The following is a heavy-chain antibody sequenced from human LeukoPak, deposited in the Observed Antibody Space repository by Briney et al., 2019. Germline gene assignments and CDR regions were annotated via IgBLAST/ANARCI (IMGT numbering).Heavy chain of an antibody. V-gene: IGHV3-53*01. CDR3: ARTGGGQWLVRSYYYYMDV. J-gene: IGHJ6*03. Sequence: GGSLRLSCAASGFTFSDHYMDWVRQAPGKGLEWVSLIYIGGSTYYADSVKGRFTISRDNSKNTLYLQMNSLRAEDTAVYYCARTGGGQWLVRSYYYYMDVWGKGTTVTVSS. CDR2: IYIGGST. D-gene: IGHD6-19*01. CDR1: GFTFSDHY.